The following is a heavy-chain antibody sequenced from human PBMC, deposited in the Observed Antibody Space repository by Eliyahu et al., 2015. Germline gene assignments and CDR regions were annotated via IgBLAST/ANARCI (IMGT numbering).Heavy chain of an antibody. CDR1: GFTXXSXG. CDR2: IWYDGSNK. J-gene: IGHJ4*02. Sequence: QVQLVESGGGVVQPGRSLRLSCAASGFTXXSXGMHXVRQAPGKGLEWVXVIWYDGSNKYYADSVKGRFTISRDNSKNTLYLQMNSLRAEDTAVYYCARRPPLTVTLDYWGQGTLVTVSS. V-gene: IGHV3-33*01. CDR3: ARRPPLTVTLDY. D-gene: IGHD4-17*01.